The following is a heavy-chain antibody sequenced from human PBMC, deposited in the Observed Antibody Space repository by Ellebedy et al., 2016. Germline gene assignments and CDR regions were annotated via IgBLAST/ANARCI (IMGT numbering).Heavy chain of an antibody. D-gene: IGHD3-3*01. CDR3: ARDLDFWSGYYMDV. CDR1: GFTFDDSA. Sequence: GESLKISCAASGFTFDDSAVHWVRQAPGKGLVWVANIKQDGSEKYYVDSVKGRFTISRDNAKNSLYLQMNSLRAEDTAVYYCARDLDFWSGYYMDVWGKGTTVTVSS. CDR2: IKQDGSEK. J-gene: IGHJ6*03. V-gene: IGHV3-7*01.